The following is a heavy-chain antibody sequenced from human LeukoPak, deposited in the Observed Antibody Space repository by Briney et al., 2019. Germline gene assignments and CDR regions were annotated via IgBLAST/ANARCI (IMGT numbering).Heavy chain of an antibody. Sequence: ASVKVSRKASGYTFTSYYMHWVRQAPGQGLEWMGIINPSGGSTSYAQKFQGRVTMTRDTSTSTVYMELSSLRSEDTAAYYCARLGGWYRYYFDYWGQGTLVTVSS. CDR1: GYTFTSYY. J-gene: IGHJ4*02. CDR2: INPSGGST. CDR3: ARLGGWYRYYFDY. V-gene: IGHV1-46*01. D-gene: IGHD6-19*01.